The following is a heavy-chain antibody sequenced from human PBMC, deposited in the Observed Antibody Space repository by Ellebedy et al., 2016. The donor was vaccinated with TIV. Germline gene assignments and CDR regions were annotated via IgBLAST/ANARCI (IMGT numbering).Heavy chain of an antibody. CDR3: ARPAAAYSSSWYDFDC. V-gene: IGHV3-21*01. D-gene: IGHD6-13*01. CDR2: ISSSGTYI. CDR1: GFSFRSYW. J-gene: IGHJ4*02. Sequence: GESLKTSCIASGFSFRSYWMSWVRQAPGKGLEWVSSISSSGTYIHNADSVKGRFIISRDNAKNSLYLQMNSLRVEDTAIYYCARPAAAYSSSWYDFDCWGQGTLVTVSS.